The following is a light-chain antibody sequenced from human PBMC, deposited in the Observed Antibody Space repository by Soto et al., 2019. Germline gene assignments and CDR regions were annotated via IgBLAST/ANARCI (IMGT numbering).Light chain of an antibody. J-gene: IGKJ2*01. Sequence: EIVLTQSPGTISVSPGERVTLSCRASQAITASYLAWYHQSPGQAPRLLIYGISIRAPGIPDRFSGSGSGSDFTLTIDSLESEDFGVFFCHQYGSKPYTFGQGT. V-gene: IGKV3-20*01. CDR1: QAITASY. CDR3: HQYGSKPYT. CDR2: GIS.